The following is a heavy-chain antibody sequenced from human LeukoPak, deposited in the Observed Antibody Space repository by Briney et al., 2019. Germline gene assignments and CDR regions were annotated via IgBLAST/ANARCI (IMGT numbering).Heavy chain of an antibody. CDR2: ISSSGSTI. CDR1: GFTFSSYE. V-gene: IGHV3-48*03. D-gene: IGHD3-9*01. CDR3: AREPPRYFDWDLDY. J-gene: IGHJ4*02. Sequence: GGSLRLSCAASGFTFSSYEMNWVRQAPGKGLEWVSYISSSGSTIYYADSVKGRFTISRDNAKNSLYLQMNSLRAEDTAVYYCAREPPRYFDWDLDYWGRGTLVTVSS.